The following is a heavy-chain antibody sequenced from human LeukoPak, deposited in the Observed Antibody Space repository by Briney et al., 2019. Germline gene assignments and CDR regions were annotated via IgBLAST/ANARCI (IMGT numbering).Heavy chain of an antibody. CDR2: ISGSGGST. D-gene: IGHD3-9*01. V-gene: IGHV3-23*01. CDR3: AKSGYYDILTGYYPDAFDI. Sequence: PGGSLRLSCAASGFTFSSYGMSWVRQAPGKGLEWVSAISGSGGSTYYADSVKGRFTISRDNSKNTLYLQMNSLRAEDTAVYYCAKSGYYDILTGYYPDAFDIWGQGTMVTVSS. J-gene: IGHJ3*02. CDR1: GFTFSSYG.